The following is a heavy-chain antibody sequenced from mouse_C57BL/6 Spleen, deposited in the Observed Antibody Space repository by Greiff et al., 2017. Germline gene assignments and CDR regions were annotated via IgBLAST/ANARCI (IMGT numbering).Heavy chain of an antibody. CDR1: GYTFTSYW. Sequence: QVQLQQPGAELVMPGASVKLSCKASGYTFTSYWMHWVKQRPGQGLEWIGEIDPSDSYTNYNQKFKGKSTLTVDKSSSTAYMQLSSLTSEDSAVYYCARGIGYYGGSWCAYWGQGTLVTVSA. J-gene: IGHJ3*01. CDR3: ARGIGYYGGSWCAY. V-gene: IGHV1-69*01. CDR2: IDPSDSYT. D-gene: IGHD1-1*01.